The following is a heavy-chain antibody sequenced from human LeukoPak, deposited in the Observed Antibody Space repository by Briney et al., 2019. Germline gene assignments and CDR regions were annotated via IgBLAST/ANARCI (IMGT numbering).Heavy chain of an antibody. J-gene: IGHJ6*03. V-gene: IGHV3-23*01. D-gene: IGHD4-17*01. CDR2: ISGRGGST. CDR1: GFTSSNYA. Sequence: GGSLRLSCAASGFTSSNYAMSWVRQAPGKGLEWVSGISGRGGSTYYADSVKGRFTISRDNSKNTLYLQMNSLRAEDTAIYYCAKVGDYAYYHYYYMDVWGKGTTVTVSS. CDR3: AKVGDYAYYHYYYMDV.